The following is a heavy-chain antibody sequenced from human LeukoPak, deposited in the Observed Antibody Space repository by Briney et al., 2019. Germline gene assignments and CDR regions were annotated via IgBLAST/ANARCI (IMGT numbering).Heavy chain of an antibody. CDR1: GFTFSSYG. J-gene: IGHJ4*02. Sequence: PGRSLRLSCAASGFTFSSYGMHWVRQAPGKGLDWVAFVRYDGNNPYYSASVKGRFTISRDNSKNTVLLQMNNLRLEDAAVYYCARGSRYGDYPYYCDFWGQGTLVTVSS. D-gene: IGHD4-17*01. CDR2: VRYDGNNP. CDR3: ARGSRYGDYPYYCDF. V-gene: IGHV3-33*08.